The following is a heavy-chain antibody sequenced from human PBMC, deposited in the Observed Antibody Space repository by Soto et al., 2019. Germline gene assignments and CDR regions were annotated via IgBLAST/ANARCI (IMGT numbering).Heavy chain of an antibody. V-gene: IGHV5-51*01. J-gene: IGHJ4*01. CDR3: ARHETYCTSRSCSQASDF. Sequence: GESLTISCKGAGYSFSKYWIVWLRQVPGKGLEWLGFIFPGDSETTYNPSFEDQVTMSADKSTDTAYLQWTSLKASDTAIYYCARHETYCTSRSCSQASDFRGPAPVVTLSS. D-gene: IGHD2-15*01. CDR1: GYSFSKYW. CDR2: IFPGDSET.